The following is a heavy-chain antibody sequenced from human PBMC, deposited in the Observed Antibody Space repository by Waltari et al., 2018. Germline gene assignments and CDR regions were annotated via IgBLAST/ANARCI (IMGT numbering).Heavy chain of an antibody. CDR3: ATPARGFRDPRGGKNFDY. J-gene: IGHJ4*02. Sequence: QVQLVQSGAEVKKPGASVKVSCKVSGYTLPELSMHWVRQAPGNGLEWMGGFDPEDGETIYAQKFQGRVTMTEDTSTDTAYMELSSLRSEDTAVYYCATPARGFRDPRGGKNFDYWGQGTLVTVSS. CDR2: FDPEDGET. D-gene: IGHD3-10*01. V-gene: IGHV1-24*01. CDR1: GYTLPELS.